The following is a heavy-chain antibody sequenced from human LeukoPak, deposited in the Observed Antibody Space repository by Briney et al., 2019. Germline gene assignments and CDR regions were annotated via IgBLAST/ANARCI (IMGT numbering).Heavy chain of an antibody. Sequence: ASVKVSCKAPGGTFSSYAISWVRQAPGQGLEWMGGIIPIFGTANYAQKFQGRVTITADESTSTAYMELSSLRSEDTAVYYCARRKTHGSGSYPYYYYYGMDVWGKGTTVTVSS. V-gene: IGHV1-69*13. D-gene: IGHD3-10*01. CDR3: ARRKTHGSGSYPYYYYYGMDV. CDR1: GGTFSSYA. CDR2: IIPIFGTA. J-gene: IGHJ6*04.